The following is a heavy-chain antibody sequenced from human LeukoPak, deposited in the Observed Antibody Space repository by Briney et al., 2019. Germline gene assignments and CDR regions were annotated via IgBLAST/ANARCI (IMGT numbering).Heavy chain of an antibody. V-gene: IGHV4-39*07. J-gene: IGHJ6*03. CDR3: ARDRRRRDYYYYMDV. CDR2: GDYSGGT. Sequence: PSETLSLTCTVSGDSFTSVTDYWAWIRQPPGKGLEWIASGDYSGGTYYNPSLESRVAISADMSKNQISLKLTSVTGADTAVYYCARDRRRRDYYYYMDVWGKGTTVTVSS. CDR1: GDSFTSVTDY.